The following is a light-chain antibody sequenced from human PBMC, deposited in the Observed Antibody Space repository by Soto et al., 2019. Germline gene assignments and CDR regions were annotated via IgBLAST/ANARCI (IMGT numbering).Light chain of an antibody. V-gene: IGKV1-5*01. CDR3: QQYNSYSPLT. CDR2: DVF. J-gene: IGKJ4*01. Sequence: DIQMTQSPSSLSASVGDRVTITCRASQSISSWLAWYQQKPGKAPRLLIFDVFSLESGVPSRFSGSRSGTEFTLTISSLLPDDYATYYCQQYNSYSPLTFGGGTKVETK. CDR1: QSISSW.